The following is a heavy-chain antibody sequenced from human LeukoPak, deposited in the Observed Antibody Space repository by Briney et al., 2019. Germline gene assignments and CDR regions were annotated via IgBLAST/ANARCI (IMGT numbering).Heavy chain of an antibody. J-gene: IGHJ6*02. Sequence: GGSLRLSCAASGFTFSSYGMHWVRQAPGKGLEWVAFIRYDGSNKYYADSVKGRFTIPRVNSKNTLYLQMNSLRGEDTSIYYCARCSGYGMDVWGQGTTVTVSS. CDR1: GFTFSSYG. CDR3: ARCSGYGMDV. CDR2: IRYDGSNK. V-gene: IGHV3-30*02. D-gene: IGHD3-10*02.